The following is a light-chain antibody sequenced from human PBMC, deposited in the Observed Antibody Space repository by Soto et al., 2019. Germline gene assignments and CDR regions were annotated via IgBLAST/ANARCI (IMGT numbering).Light chain of an antibody. J-gene: IGKJ2*01. CDR1: QSIGAW. V-gene: IGKV1-5*03. CDR2: RAS. CDR3: QHYDSYPVT. Sequence: DIQMTQSPVTLSPSVGDRVAITCRASQSIGAWLAWYQHKPGKAPKLLIYRASHLATGVPSRFSGSGSGTECTFTISSLQPDDFATYYCQHYDSYPVTFGQGTNLEI.